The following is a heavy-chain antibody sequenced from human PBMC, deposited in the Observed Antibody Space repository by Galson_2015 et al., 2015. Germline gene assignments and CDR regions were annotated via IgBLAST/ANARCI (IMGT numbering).Heavy chain of an antibody. CDR2: IGSSGSTI. CDR1: GFTFSSYD. V-gene: IGHV3-48*03. D-gene: IGHD2-2*01. J-gene: IGHJ6*04. CDR3: ARDVPSY. Sequence: SLRLSCAASGFTFSSYDMNWVRQAPGKGLEWVSYIGSSGSTISYADPVKGRFTISRDNAKNSLYLQMTSLRAEDTAVYYCARDVPSYWGKGTTVTVSS.